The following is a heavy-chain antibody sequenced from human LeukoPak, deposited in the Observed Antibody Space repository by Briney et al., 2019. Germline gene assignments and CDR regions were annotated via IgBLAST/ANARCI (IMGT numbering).Heavy chain of an antibody. CDR1: GVTFSRDG. D-gene: IGHD2-15*01. J-gene: IGHJ4*02. Sequence: GGSLRLSCAASGVTFSRDGMHWGCEAPGKGVEWVAVISYDGSKKYYADSMKGRLTIYRENSKNSLYMKMNSLRADATAIYYCAKDRSDDNLWYVGSHWGRGTLVTVSS. CDR2: ISYDGSKK. CDR3: AKDRSDDNLWYVGSH. V-gene: IGHV3-30*13.